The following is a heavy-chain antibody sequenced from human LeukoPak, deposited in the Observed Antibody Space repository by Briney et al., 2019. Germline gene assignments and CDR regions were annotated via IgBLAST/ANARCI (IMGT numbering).Heavy chain of an antibody. V-gene: IGHV3-7*01. CDR1: GFTFTTYW. D-gene: IGHD1-1*01. CDR3: ARDWGNWNDVPYYYGMDV. CDR2: IKQDGNEK. Sequence: PGGSLRLSCTASGFTFTTYWMSWVRQAPGKGLEWVANIKQDGNEKYYVDSVKGRFTISRDNAKNSLDLQMNSLRAEDTAVYYCARDWGNWNDVPYYYGMDVWGQGTTDTVSS. J-gene: IGHJ6*02.